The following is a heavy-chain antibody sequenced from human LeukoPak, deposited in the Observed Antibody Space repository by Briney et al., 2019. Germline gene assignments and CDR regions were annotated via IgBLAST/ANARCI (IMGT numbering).Heavy chain of an antibody. CDR2: IYYSGST. CDR3: ARDPGYSYGLDYGMDV. V-gene: IGHV4-59*01. D-gene: IGHD5-18*01. CDR1: GGSLSSYY. J-gene: IGHJ6*02. Sequence: SETLSLTCTVSGGSLSSYYWSWIRQPPGKGLGWIGYIYYSGSTNYNPSLKSRVTISVDTSKNQFSLKLSSVTAADTAVYYCARDPGYSYGLDYGMDVWGQGTTVTVSS.